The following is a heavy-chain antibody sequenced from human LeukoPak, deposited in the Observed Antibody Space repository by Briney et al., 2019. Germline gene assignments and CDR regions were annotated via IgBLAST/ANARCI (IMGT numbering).Heavy chain of an antibody. CDR1: GFSFSSYY. D-gene: IGHD4-17*01. CDR3: ASLYGEILDY. J-gene: IGHJ4*02. Sequence: GGSLRLSCTASGFSFSSYYMNWVRQAPGRELEWVSHISSISTTIYYTDSVNGRFTISRDNAKNSLYLQMNSLRVEDTGVYYCASLYGEILDYWGQGTLVTVSS. V-gene: IGHV3-48*01. CDR2: ISSISTTI.